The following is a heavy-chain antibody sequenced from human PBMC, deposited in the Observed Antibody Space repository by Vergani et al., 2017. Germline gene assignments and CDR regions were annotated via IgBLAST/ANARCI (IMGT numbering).Heavy chain of an antibody. D-gene: IGHD2-15*01. CDR2: VNFVTGAA. CDR3: ARSIGYCTSGSCRPYYFDL. V-gene: IGHV1-46*02. CDR1: GYIFKNYY. J-gene: IGHJ4*02. Sequence: QVQLVQSGAAVKKPGASAKVSCTASGYIFKNYYMHWLRLAPGQGFQWMGGVNFVTGAATSPQKFEGRITMTRDTSTATFYMDLSSLKYEDTAIYYCARSIGYCTSGSCRPYYFDLWGQGTLVTVSS.